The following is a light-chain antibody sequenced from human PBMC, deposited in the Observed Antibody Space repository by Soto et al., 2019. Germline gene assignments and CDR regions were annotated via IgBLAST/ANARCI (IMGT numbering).Light chain of an antibody. CDR3: QQYYSYPWT. CDR1: QTISRW. V-gene: IGKV1-5*01. Sequence: DIQMTQSPSTLSVSVGDRVTITCRASQTISRWLAWYQKKKGKAPKLLIYAASSLQSGVPSRLRGSGYGTDLTITISCMQYEDFETYYCQQYYSYPWTFGHGTKVDI. CDR2: AAS. J-gene: IGKJ1*01.